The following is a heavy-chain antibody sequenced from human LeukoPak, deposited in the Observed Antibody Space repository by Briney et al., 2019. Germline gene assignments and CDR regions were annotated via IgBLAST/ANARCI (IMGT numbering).Heavy chain of an antibody. CDR1: GFSFSTVP. D-gene: IGHD3-3*01. Sequence: QAGGSLRLSCEASGFSFSTVPMSWVRQVPGKGPECVSYIIASGDSAYYADSVRGRFTISRDNSKNTLYLQMDDLRAEDSAVYYCATHILFWSGLFDSWGQGALVSVSS. CDR3: ATHILFWSGLFDS. J-gene: IGHJ4*02. CDR2: IIASGDSA. V-gene: IGHV3-23*01.